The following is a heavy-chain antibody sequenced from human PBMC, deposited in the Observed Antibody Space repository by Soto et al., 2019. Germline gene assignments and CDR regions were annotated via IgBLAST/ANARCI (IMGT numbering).Heavy chain of an antibody. V-gene: IGHV4-4*02. D-gene: IGHD3-10*02. CDR1: GGTISSSKW. CDR2: MYHSGST. J-gene: IGHJ6*02. CDR3: ARDMFRYEMLDSYSDYGMDV. Sequence: RALSLTCAVPGGTISSSKWSRWVRQPPEDWLEWIGEMYHSGSTNYNPSLKRRVPISVDKFKNQFSLKLRSVNAEDTGVDYCARDMFRYEMLDSYSDYGMDVWGQGTTVTVSS.